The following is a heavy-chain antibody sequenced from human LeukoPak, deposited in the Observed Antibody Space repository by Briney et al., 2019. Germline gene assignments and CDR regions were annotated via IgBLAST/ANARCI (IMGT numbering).Heavy chain of an antibody. CDR2: IIPIFGTA. CDR1: GGTFSSYA. D-gene: IGHD3-3*01. Sequence: SVKVSCKASGGTFSSYAISRVRQAPGQGLECMGGIIPIFGTANYAQKFQGRVTITADESTSTAYMELSSLRSEDTAVYYCARGWEVSDFWSGPLYYYYGMDVWGQGTTVTVSS. CDR3: ARGWEVSDFWSGPLYYYYGMDV. J-gene: IGHJ6*02. V-gene: IGHV1-69*13.